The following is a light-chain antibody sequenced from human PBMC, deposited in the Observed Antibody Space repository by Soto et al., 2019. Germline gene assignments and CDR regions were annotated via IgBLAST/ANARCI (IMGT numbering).Light chain of an antibody. CDR3: QSYDSRVRVV. CDR1: SSNIGAGYN. CDR2: GNS. J-gene: IGLJ2*01. V-gene: IGLV1-40*01. Sequence: QSVLTQPPSVSGAPGQRVTISCTGSSSNIGAGYNVHWYQQLPGTAPKLLIYGNSNRPSRVPDRFSGSKSGTSASLAITGLQAGDEADYYCQSYDSRVRVVFGGGTKVTVL.